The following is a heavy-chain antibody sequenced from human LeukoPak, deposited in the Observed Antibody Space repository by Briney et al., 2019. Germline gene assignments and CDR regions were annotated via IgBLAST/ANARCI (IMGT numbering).Heavy chain of an antibody. D-gene: IGHD6-13*01. Sequence: GGSLRLSCAASEFTFSTYGMHWVRQAPGKGLEWVAVISYDGSYKFYADSVKGRFTISRDNSKSTLYLQMNSLRVEDTAVYYCAKDRYSGLNTIDYWGQGTLVTVSS. CDR3: AKDRYSGLNTIDY. CDR1: EFTFSTYG. CDR2: ISYDGSYK. J-gene: IGHJ4*02. V-gene: IGHV3-30*18.